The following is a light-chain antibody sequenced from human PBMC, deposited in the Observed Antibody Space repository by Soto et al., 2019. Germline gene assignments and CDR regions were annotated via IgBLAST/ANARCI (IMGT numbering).Light chain of an antibody. CDR2: EVT. CDR1: SSDVGAYNY. V-gene: IGLV2-14*01. Sequence: QSALTQPASVSGSPGQSITISCTGTSSDVGAYNYVSWYQQHPGKAPKLMIQEVTNRPSGVSHRFSGSKSGNTASLTISGLQAEDEADYYCSSYTNSDTWVFGGGTKLTVL. CDR3: SSYTNSDTWV. J-gene: IGLJ3*02.